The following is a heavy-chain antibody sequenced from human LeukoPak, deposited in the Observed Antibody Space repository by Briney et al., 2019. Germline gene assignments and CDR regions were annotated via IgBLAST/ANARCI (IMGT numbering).Heavy chain of an antibody. Sequence: GGSLRLSCAASGFTFSSYWMHWVRQAPGKGLVWVSRINSDGSSTSYADSVKGRFTISRDNAKNTLYLQMNSLRAEDTAVYYCARESRDGYRYHYYGMDVWGQGTTVTVSS. CDR1: GFTFSSYW. CDR2: INSDGSST. V-gene: IGHV3-74*01. J-gene: IGHJ6*02. D-gene: IGHD5-24*01. CDR3: ARESRDGYRYHYYGMDV.